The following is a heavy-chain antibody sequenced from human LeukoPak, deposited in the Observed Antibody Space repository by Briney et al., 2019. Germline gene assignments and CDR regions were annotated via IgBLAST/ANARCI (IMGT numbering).Heavy chain of an antibody. CDR2: IHRSGSP. V-gene: IGHV4-4*02. CDR1: LDSTTSNF. J-gene: IGHJ4*02. Sequence: WETLSLTCTVSLDSTTSNFWSWVRQPPGKGLEWIGEIHRSGSPNYNPSLQSRVTISIDRSRNQIVLELSSVTAADTAVYYCARGILGGFNPGAYWGQGTLVTVSS. CDR3: ARGILGGFNPGAY. D-gene: IGHD1-14*01.